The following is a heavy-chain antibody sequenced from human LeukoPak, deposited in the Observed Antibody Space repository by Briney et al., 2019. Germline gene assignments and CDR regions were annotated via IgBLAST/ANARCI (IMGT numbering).Heavy chain of an antibody. Sequence: GASVKVSCKASGDTFTSYGISWVRQAPGQGLEWMGWISAYNGNTSYAQKLQGRVTMTTDTSTSTAYMELRSLRSDDTAVYYCARGPRIVVVPAASHFDIWGQGTMVTVSS. CDR1: GDTFTSYG. D-gene: IGHD2-2*01. CDR2: ISAYNGNT. J-gene: IGHJ3*02. CDR3: ARGPRIVVVPAASHFDI. V-gene: IGHV1-18*01.